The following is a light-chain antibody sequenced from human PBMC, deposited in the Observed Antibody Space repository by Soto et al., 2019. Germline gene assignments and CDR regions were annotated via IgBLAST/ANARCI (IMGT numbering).Light chain of an antibody. Sequence: QSVLTQPPSASGTPGQRVTISCSGSSSNVGRNAVTWYQQVPGTAPKLLIYSNTQRPSGVPDRFSGSKSGTSASLAISGLQSEDEADYYCAAWDDSLSGVVFGGGTQLTVL. V-gene: IGLV1-44*01. J-gene: IGLJ2*01. CDR1: SSNVGRNA. CDR2: SNT. CDR3: AAWDDSLSGVV.